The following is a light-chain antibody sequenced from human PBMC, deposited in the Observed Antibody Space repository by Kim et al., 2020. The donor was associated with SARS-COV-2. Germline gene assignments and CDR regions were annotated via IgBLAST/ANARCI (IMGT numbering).Light chain of an antibody. CDR3: QQRGNWPQT. V-gene: IGKV3-11*01. CDR2: GAS. CDR1: QRISNN. Sequence: SLSPGERATLSCRASQRISNNLAWYQQKPGLAPRLLIYGASNRATGIPARFSGSGSGTDFTLTISSLEPEDFAVYYCQQRGNWPQTFGLGTKLEIK. J-gene: IGKJ2*01.